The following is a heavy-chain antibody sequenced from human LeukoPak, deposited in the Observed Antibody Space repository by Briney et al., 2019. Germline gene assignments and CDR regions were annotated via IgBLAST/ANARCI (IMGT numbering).Heavy chain of an antibody. D-gene: IGHD5-18*01. CDR2: ISGSGGST. V-gene: IGHV3-23*01. CDR1: GFTFSSYA. CDR3: AKRSGYSYGRADY. Sequence: PGGSLRLSCAASGFTFSSYAMSWVRQAPGRGLEWVSAISGSGGSTYYADSVKGRFTISRDNSKNTLYLQMNSLRAEDTAVYYCAKRSGYSYGRADYWGQGTLVTVSS. J-gene: IGHJ4*02.